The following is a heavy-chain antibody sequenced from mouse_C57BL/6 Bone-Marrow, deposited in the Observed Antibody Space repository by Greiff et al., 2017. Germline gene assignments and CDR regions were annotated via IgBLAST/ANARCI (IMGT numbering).Heavy chain of an antibody. D-gene: IGHD2-12*01. CDR2: IYFRGNT. V-gene: IGHV3-1*02. J-gene: IGHJ2*01. CDR3: ARDYSYFDS. Sequence: DVQLQESGPDLVKPSQSLSLTCTVTGYSITSGYSWHWIRQFPGNKLEWMGYIYFRGNTNYNPSLKSRISITRDTSKNQFFLQLNSVTAEDTATYYCARDYSYFDSWGQGTTLTVSS. CDR1: GYSITSGYS.